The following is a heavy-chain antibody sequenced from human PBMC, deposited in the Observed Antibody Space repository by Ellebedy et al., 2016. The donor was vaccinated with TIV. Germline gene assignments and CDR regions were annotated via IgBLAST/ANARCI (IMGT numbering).Heavy chain of an antibody. CDR2: ISYDGRKQ. J-gene: IGHJ5*02. D-gene: IGHD1-26*01. CDR3: ASPPVRVGSKGEKWFDP. V-gene: IGHV3-30*04. CDR1: GFTFSTYD. Sequence: GESLKISCAAFGFTFSTYDMHWVRQAPGKGLEWVAMISYDGRKQFYSDAVKGRFTISRDNSESTLSLQMNSLRPEDTAMYYCASPPVRVGSKGEKWFDPWGQGTLVTVSS.